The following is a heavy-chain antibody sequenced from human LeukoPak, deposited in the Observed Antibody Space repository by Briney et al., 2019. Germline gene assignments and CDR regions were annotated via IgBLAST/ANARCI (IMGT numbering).Heavy chain of an antibody. CDR1: GYTLTELS. J-gene: IGHJ4*02. CDR2: FDPEDGET. Sequence: GASVKVSCKVSGYTLTELSMHWVRQAPGKGLEWMGGFDPEDGETIYAQKFQGRVTMTGNTSISTAYMELSSLRSEDTAVYYCARVYDSSGYSWGQGTLVTVSS. D-gene: IGHD3-22*01. CDR3: ARVYDSSGYS. V-gene: IGHV1-24*01.